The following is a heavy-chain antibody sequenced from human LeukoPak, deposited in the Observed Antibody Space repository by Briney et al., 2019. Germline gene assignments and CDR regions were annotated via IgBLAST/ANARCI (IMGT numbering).Heavy chain of an antibody. V-gene: IGHV3-23*01. Sequence: GGSLRLSCAASGFTFSNYAMNWVRQAPGKGLEWVSAIAGGIGTTFYADPVKGRFTISRDNSKNKLYLQLRSLRAEDTAVYYCAKDLTAASGEVFQFDYWGQGTRVTVS. D-gene: IGHD6-13*01. CDR3: AKDLTAASGEVFQFDY. CDR1: GFTFSNYA. J-gene: IGHJ4*02. CDR2: IAGGIGTT.